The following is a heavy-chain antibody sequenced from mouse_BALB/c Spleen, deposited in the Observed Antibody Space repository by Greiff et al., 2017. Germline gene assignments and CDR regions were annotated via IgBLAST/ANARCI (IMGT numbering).Heavy chain of an antibody. J-gene: IGHJ3*01. CDR1: GYTFTSYW. Sequence: LQQPGSELVRPGASVKLSCKASGYTFTSYWMHWVKQRHGQGLEWIGNIYPGSGSTNYDEKFKSKGTLTVDTSSSTAYMHLSSLTSEDSAVYDCTREASDDGSKSGFAYWGQGTLVTVSA. CDR2: IYPGSGST. CDR3: TREASDDGSKSGFAY. V-gene: IGHV1S22*01. D-gene: IGHD1-1*01.